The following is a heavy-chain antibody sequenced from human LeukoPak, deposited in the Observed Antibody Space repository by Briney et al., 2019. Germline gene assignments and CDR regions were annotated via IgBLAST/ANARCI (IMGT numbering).Heavy chain of an antibody. V-gene: IGHV3-23*01. CDR1: GFTFSSYA. D-gene: IGHD4-17*01. Sequence: PGGSLRLSCAASGFTFSSYAMSWVRQAPGKGLEWVSAISGSGGSTYYADSVKGRFTISRDNSKNTLYLQMNSLRAEDTAVYYCAKDRDYGDYGTNWFDPWGQGTLVTVPS. J-gene: IGHJ5*02. CDR2: ISGSGGST. CDR3: AKDRDYGDYGTNWFDP.